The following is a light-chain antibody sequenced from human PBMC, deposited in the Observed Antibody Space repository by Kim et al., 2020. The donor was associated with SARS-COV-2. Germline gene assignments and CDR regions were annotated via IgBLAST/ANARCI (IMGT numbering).Light chain of an antibody. CDR1: PRVSTSN. Sequence: LSPGERATLSCRASPRVSTSNLAWYQQKPGQAPRLLIYAAIHRPGGIPDRFSGSWSGTDFTLTISRLEPEDFAVYYCQYYDTSPYTFGQGTKLEI. J-gene: IGKJ2*01. CDR3: QYYDTSPYT. CDR2: AAI. V-gene: IGKV3-20*01.